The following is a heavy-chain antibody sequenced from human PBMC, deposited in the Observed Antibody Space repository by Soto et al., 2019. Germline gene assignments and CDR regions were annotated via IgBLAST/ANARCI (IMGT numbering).Heavy chain of an antibody. J-gene: IGHJ4*02. D-gene: IGHD2-8*02. CDR3: ARDKITGLFDY. CDR2: INHSGST. CDR1: GGSFSGYY. Sequence: QVQLQQWGAGLLKPSETLSLTCAVYGGSFSGYYWTWIRQPPGTVLEWIGEINHSGSTNYNPSLKSRVTISVDTSKIQCSLTLTSVTAADTAGYYCARDKITGLFDYWGQGTLVTVSS. V-gene: IGHV4-34*01.